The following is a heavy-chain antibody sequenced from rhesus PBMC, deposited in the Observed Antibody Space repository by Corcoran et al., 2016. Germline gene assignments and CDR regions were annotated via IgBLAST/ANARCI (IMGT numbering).Heavy chain of an antibody. J-gene: IGHJ4*01. D-gene: IGHD6-25*01. CDR2: ISNGGGRT. V-gene: IGHV3S5*01. CDR3: AKENSYSGSWNRGPFDY. CDR1: GFTFSSYG. Sequence: EVQLVESGGGLVQPGGSLRLSCAASGFTFSSYGMSWVRQAPGKGLGWVSFISNGGGRTYYADSGKGRFTISSDNAKNTLALQMNSLRAEDTAVYYCAKENSYSGSWNRGPFDYWGQGVLVTVSS.